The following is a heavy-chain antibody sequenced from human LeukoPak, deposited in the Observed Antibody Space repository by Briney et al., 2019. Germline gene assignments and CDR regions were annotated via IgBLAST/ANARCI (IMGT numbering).Heavy chain of an antibody. CDR2: ISYDGSNK. CDR3: AKEAIMTTVVNADPKYFQH. Sequence: TGGSLRLSCAASGFTFSSYGMHWVRQAPGKGLEWVAVISYDGSNKYYADSVKGRFTISRDNSKNTLYLQMNSLRAEDTAVYYCAKEAIMTTVVNADPKYFQHWGQGTLVTVSS. D-gene: IGHD4-23*01. CDR1: GFTFSSYG. J-gene: IGHJ1*01. V-gene: IGHV3-30*18.